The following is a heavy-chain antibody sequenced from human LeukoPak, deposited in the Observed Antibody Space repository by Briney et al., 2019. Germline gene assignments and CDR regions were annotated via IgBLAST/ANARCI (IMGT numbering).Heavy chain of an antibody. V-gene: IGHV4-61*02. J-gene: IGHJ6*03. CDR2: IYTSGST. Sequence: PSETLSLTCTVSGGSISSGSYYWSWIRQPAGKGLEWIGRIYTSGSTNYNPSLKSRVTISVDTSKNQFSLKLSSVTAADTAVYYCAREVHYYMDVWGKGTTVTVSS. CDR3: AREVHYYMDV. CDR1: GGSISSGSYY.